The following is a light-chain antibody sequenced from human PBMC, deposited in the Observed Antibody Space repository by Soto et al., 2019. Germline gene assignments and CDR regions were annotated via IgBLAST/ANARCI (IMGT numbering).Light chain of an antibody. J-gene: IGLJ1*01. CDR2: EVS. CDR1: SCDVVVCNY. CDR3: SSYGGRYNYV. Sequence: QSALTQPASVSGSLGHSITMSRTGTSCDVVVCNYGFWYQQYPGKATKLMIYEVSSRPSGVSDRFSGSKSGNTVSLTVSGLQAEYEADYYCSSYGGRYNYVFGTGTTVTVL. V-gene: IGLV2-14*01.